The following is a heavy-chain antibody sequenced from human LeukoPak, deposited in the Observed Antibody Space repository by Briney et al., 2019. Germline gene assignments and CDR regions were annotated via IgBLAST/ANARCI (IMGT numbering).Heavy chain of an antibody. D-gene: IGHD3-10*01. CDR2: INPNSGGT. V-gene: IGHV1-2*02. J-gene: IGHJ4*02. CDR1: GYTFTGYY. CDR3: ARFLVYGSGSYGSYFDY. Sequence: GASVKVSCKASGYTFTGYYMHWVRQAPGQGLEWMGWINPNSGGTNYAQKFQGRVTMTRDTSISTAYMELSRLRSDDTAVYYCARFLVYGSGSYGSYFDYWGQGTLVTVSS.